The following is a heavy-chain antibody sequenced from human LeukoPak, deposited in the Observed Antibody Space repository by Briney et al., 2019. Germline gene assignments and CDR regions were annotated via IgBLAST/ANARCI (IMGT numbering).Heavy chain of an antibody. D-gene: IGHD3-22*01. CDR1: GGSFSSYY. CDR3: ARHQITMVVVVNGEGQWFDP. J-gene: IGHJ5*02. Sequence: SEPLSLTCTVSGGSFSSYYWSWLRQPPRKGLEWIVYIYYSGSTNYNPSVNSRVTISVDTSKSQFSLKVSSVTAGDTAVYYWARHQITMVVVVNGEGQWFDPWGQETLGTVSS. CDR2: IYYSGST. V-gene: IGHV4-59*13.